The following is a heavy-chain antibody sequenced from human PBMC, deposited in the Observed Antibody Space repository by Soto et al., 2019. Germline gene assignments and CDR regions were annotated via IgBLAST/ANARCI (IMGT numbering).Heavy chain of an antibody. CDR1: GFTFRSHD. CDR2: ISGSGSNT. J-gene: IGHJ6*02. V-gene: IGHV3-23*01. Sequence: GGSLRLSCEASGFTFRSHDMSWVRQAPGKELEWVATISGSGSNTHYTDSVKGRFIISKDNAKNTMYLQMDSLRAEDTAVYYCARDKVVGRTLTTHYYYGLDAWGQGTSVTVSS. CDR3: ARDKVVGRTLTTHYYYGLDA. D-gene: IGHD2-15*01.